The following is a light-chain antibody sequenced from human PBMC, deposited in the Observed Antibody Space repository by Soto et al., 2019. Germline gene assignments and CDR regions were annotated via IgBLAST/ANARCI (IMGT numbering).Light chain of an antibody. CDR1: QTVXNNY. CDR3: QQFSSYPLT. CDR2: DAS. V-gene: IGKV3-20*01. Sequence: EFVLTQSPGXLXLSPGXRATLSXRASQTVXNNYLAWYQQKPGQAPRLLIYDASSRATGIPDRFSGGGSGTDFTLTISRLEPEDFAVYYCQQFSSYPLTFGGGTKVEIK. J-gene: IGKJ4*01.